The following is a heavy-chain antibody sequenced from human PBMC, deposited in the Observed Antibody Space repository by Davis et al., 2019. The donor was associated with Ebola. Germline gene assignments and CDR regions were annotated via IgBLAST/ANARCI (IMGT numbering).Heavy chain of an antibody. J-gene: IGHJ6*02. CDR1: GFTFSSYA. D-gene: IGHD2-2*01. Sequence: GGSLRLSCAASGFTFSSYAMHWVRQAPGKGLEWVAVISYDGSSKYYADSVKGRFTISRDNSKNTLYLQMNSLRAEDTAVYYCARVQYCSSTSCFYYYYYGMDVWGQGTTVTVSS. V-gene: IGHV3-30-3*01. CDR3: ARVQYCSSTSCFYYYYYGMDV. CDR2: ISYDGSSK.